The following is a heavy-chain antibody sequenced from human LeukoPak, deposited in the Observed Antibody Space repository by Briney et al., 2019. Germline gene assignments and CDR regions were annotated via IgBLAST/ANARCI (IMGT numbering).Heavy chain of an antibody. V-gene: IGHV4-34*01. CDR2: INHSGST. J-gene: IGHJ5*02. Sequence: PSETLSLTCAVYGGSFSGYYWSWLRQPPGKGLEWIGEINHSGSTNYNPSLKSRVTISVDTSKNQFSLKLSSVTAADTAVYYCARGSSGWYGANWFDPWGQGTLVTVSS. D-gene: IGHD6-19*01. CDR3: ARGSSGWYGANWFDP. CDR1: GGSFSGYY.